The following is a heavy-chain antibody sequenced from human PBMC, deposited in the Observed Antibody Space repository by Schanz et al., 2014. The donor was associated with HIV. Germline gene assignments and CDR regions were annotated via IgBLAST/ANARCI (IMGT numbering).Heavy chain of an antibody. CDR3: AKDRNYYDSRYRGKGNYYYYYGMDV. J-gene: IGHJ6*02. V-gene: IGHV3-30*18. Sequence: QEQLVESGGGVVQPGRSLRLSCVASGFTFNSYGMHWVRQAPGKGLEWVAVISYDGSRKHFANSVKGRFTISRDNSKNTLYLQMKSLRPEDRAVYYCAKDRNYYDSRYRGKGNYYYYYGMDVWGQGTAVTVSS. CDR1: GFTFNSYG. D-gene: IGHD3-22*01. CDR2: ISYDGSRK.